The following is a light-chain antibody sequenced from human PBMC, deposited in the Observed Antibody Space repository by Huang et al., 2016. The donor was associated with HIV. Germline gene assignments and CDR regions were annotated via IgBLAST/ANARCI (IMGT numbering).Light chain of an antibody. CDR3: MQATHWPPYT. Sequence: DVVMTQSPLSLPVTLGQPASISCRSSQSLVHSDGDTYLSWFQQRPGQSPRRLIYEVSKPDTGVPDRFSGSGSGTDVALKSSRVEADDIAVYYCMQATHWPPYTFGQGTKLEIK. CDR1: QSLVHSDGDTY. V-gene: IGKV2-30*02. J-gene: IGKJ2*01. CDR2: EVS.